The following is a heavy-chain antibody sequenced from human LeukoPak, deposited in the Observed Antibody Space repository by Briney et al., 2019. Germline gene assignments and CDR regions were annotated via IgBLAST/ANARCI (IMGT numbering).Heavy chain of an antibody. CDR3: ARVGSGGYYDSSGYSYDY. CDR1: GGTFSSYA. D-gene: IGHD3-22*01. V-gene: IGHV1-69*01. Sequence: SVKVSCKASGGTFSSYAISWVRQAPGQGLEWMGGIIPIFGTANYAQKFQGRVTITADESTSTAYMELSSLRSEDTAVYYCARVGSGGYYDSSGYSYDYWGQGTLVTVSS. J-gene: IGHJ4*02. CDR2: IIPIFGTA.